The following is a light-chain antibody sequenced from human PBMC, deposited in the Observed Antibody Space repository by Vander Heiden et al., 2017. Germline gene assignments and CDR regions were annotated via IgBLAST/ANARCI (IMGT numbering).Light chain of an antibody. V-gene: IGLV2-14*01. Sequence: QSALTQPASVSGSPGQSITISCTGTSSDVGTYNYVSWYQPHPVQAPKLMIYEVTNRPSGVSNRFSGSKSGNTASLTISGLQAEDEANYYCSSFTSSSTVVFGGGTKLTVL. CDR1: SSDVGTYNY. J-gene: IGLJ2*01. CDR3: SSFTSSSTVV. CDR2: EVT.